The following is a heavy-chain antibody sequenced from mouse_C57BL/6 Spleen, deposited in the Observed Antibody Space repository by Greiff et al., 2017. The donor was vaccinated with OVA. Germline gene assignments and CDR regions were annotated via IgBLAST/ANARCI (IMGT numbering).Heavy chain of an antibody. CDR2: ISSGSSTI. J-gene: IGHJ4*01. V-gene: IGHV5-17*01. CDR1: GFTFSDYG. Sequence: DVQLQESGGGLVKPGGSLKLSCAASGFTFSDYGMHWVRQAPEKGLEWVAYISSGSSTIYYADTVKGRFTISRDNAKNTLFLQMTSLRSEDTAMYYCARKAAAYYAMDYWGQGTSVTVSS. CDR3: ARKAAAYYAMDY.